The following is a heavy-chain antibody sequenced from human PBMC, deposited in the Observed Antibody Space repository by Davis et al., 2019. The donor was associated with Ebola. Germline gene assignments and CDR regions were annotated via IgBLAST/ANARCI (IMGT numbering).Heavy chain of an antibody. Sequence: GESLKISCQGSGYTFTTYWIGWVRQMPGKGLEWLGIIYPGDSDTRYSPSFQGQVTISADKSIRTAYLKWSSLKASDTAMYYCARRGGWSGAFLDYWGQGTLVTVSS. J-gene: IGHJ4*02. V-gene: IGHV5-51*01. D-gene: IGHD3-3*02. CDR2: IYPGDSDT. CDR1: GYTFTTYW. CDR3: ARRGGWSGAFLDY.